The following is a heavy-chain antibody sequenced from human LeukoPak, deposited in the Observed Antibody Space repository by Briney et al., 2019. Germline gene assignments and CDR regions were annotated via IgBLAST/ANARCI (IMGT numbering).Heavy chain of an antibody. CDR1: GGSISSYY. V-gene: IGHV4-59*08. Sequence: SETLSLTCTVSGGSISSYYWSWIRQPPGKGLEWIGYIYYSGSTNYNPSLKSRVTISVDTSKNQFSLKLSSVTAADTAVYYCARHTLSKESPDAFDIWGQGTMVTVSS. D-gene: IGHD2/OR15-2a*01. J-gene: IGHJ3*02. CDR3: ARHTLSKESPDAFDI. CDR2: IYYSGST.